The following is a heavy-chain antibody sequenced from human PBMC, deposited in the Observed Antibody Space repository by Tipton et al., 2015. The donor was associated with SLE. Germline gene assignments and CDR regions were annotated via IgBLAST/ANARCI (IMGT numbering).Heavy chain of an antibody. CDR1: GGSISSSSYY. CDR3: ARLVVPAASYFDS. Sequence: TLSLTCTVSGGSISSSSYYWSWIRQPPGKGLEWIGEISQSGSTNYNPSLKSRVTISADTSKNQFSLNLSSVTAADTAVYYCARLVVPAASYFDSWGQGTLVTVSS. CDR2: ISQSGST. D-gene: IGHD2-2*01. V-gene: IGHV4-39*07. J-gene: IGHJ4*02.